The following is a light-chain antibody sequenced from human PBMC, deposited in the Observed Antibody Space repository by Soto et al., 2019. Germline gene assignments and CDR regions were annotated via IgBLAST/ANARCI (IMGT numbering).Light chain of an antibody. Sequence: QSVLTQPPSASGSPGPSVTISCTGTSSDVGGYNYVSWYQHHPGKAPKLMIYEVSKRPSGVPDRFSGSKSGNTASLTVSGLQAEDEADYYCSSYAGSDNLVFGGGTKLTVL. CDR3: SSYAGSDNLV. CDR1: SSDVGGYNY. J-gene: IGLJ2*01. CDR2: EVS. V-gene: IGLV2-8*01.